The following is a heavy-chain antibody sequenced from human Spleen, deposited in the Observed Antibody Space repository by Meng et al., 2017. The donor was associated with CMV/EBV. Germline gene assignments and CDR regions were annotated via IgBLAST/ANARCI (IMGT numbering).Heavy chain of an antibody. J-gene: IGHJ4*02. CDR1: GFTFSVYS. V-gene: IGHV3-21*01. D-gene: IGHD1-7*01. CDR2: ISSSSSFI. Sequence: GESLKISCTASGFTFSVYSIHWVRQAPGKGLEWVSSISSSSSFIYYADSVKGRFIISRDNAENSLYLQVNGLRAEDTAVYYCARGFNYEPNFDYWGQGTLVTVSS. CDR3: ARGFNYEPNFDY.